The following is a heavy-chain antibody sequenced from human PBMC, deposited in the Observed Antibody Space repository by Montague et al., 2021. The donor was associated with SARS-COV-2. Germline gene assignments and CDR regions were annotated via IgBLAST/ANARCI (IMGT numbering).Heavy chain of an antibody. CDR2: TDNDVRRE. J-gene: IGHJ3*01. CDR1: GFSINDYW. Sequence: SLRLSCAASGFSINDYWMHWVRQVPGKRLVWVSRTDNDVRREVYADSVMGRFTVSRDNAKNTIYLQMDSLRADDTGIYFCTRDRYWEVFDVWGQGTLVIVSS. V-gene: IGHV3-74*01. CDR3: TRDRYWEVFDV. D-gene: IGHD1-26*01.